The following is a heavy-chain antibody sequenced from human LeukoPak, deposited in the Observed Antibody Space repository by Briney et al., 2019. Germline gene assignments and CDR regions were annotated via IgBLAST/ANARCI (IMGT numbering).Heavy chain of an antibody. J-gene: IGHJ3*02. V-gene: IGHV4-4*07. D-gene: IGHD2-2*02. CDR2: IYTSGST. CDR1: GGSISSYY. CDR3: AREIVVVPAAIRTDAFDI. Sequence: SETLSLTCTVSGGSISSYYWSWIRQPAGKGLEWIGRIYTSGSTNYNPSLKSRVTMSVDTSKNQFSLKLSSVTAADTAVYYCAREIVVVPAAIRTDAFDIWGQGTMVTVSS.